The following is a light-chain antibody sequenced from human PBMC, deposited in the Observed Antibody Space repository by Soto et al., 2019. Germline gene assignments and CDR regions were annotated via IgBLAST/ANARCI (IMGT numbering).Light chain of an antibody. J-gene: IGKJ4*01. CDR1: QSISTY. Sequence: DIQMTQSPSSLSASVGDRVTITCRASQSISTYLHWYQQKPGQAPNLLIYAASTLQSGVPSRFSGSGSGTDFTLTISSLQPEDFATYFCQHGYSTPLTFGGGTKVDIK. V-gene: IGKV1-39*01. CDR3: QHGYSTPLT. CDR2: AAS.